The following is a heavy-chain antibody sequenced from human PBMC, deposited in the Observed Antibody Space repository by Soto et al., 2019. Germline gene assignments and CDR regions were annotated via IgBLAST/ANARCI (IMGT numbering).Heavy chain of an antibody. V-gene: IGHV2-26*01. CDR1: GFSLSNARMG. CDR2: IFSNDEK. J-gene: IGHJ5*02. D-gene: IGHD6-19*01. Sequence: QVTLKESGPVLVKPTETLTLTCTVSGFSLSNARMGVSWIRQPPGKALEWLAHIFSNDEKSYSTTLKSRLTTSMDTSKSQVDRTMTSMVPGDTATYYCAPIRSGTTGAVAGQRRREKNNWFPPWGHGTPVT. CDR3: APIRSGTTGAVAGQRRREKNNWFPP.